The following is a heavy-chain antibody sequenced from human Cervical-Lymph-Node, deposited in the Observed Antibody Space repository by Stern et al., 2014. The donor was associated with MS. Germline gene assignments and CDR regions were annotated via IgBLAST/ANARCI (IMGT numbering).Heavy chain of an antibody. Sequence: EVQLVESGGGLVQPGRSLRLSCAASGFSFDDYAMHWVRQSPGKGLEWVSGISWNSGNIGYADSVKGRFTISRDNAKNSLYLQMNSLRAEDTALYFCAKDRDSGSYNYYYGMDVWGQGTPVTVSS. V-gene: IGHV3-9*01. D-gene: IGHD1-26*01. CDR1: GFSFDDYA. J-gene: IGHJ6*02. CDR2: ISWNSGNI. CDR3: AKDRDSGSYNYYYGMDV.